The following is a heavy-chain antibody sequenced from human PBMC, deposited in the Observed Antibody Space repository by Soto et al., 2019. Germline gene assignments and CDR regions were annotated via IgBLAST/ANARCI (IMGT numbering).Heavy chain of an antibody. CDR3: VRESGVAADC. CDR1: GFTFDSHW. Sequence: VESGGVLVQPGGSLRLSCAASGFTFDSHWMHWVRQAPGEGLVWVSRIKTDGSAAAYADSVKRRFTISRDNTKNTLYLQMNSLRAEDTAVYFCVRESGVAADCWGQGTLVTVS. V-gene: IGHV3-74*01. J-gene: IGHJ4*02. CDR2: IKTDGSAA. D-gene: IGHD6-19*01.